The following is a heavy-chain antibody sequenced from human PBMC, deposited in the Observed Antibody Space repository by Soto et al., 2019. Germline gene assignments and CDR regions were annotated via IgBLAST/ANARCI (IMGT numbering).Heavy chain of an antibody. CDR1: GYTFTGCY. D-gene: IGHD3-10*01. V-gene: IGHV1-2*04. CDR3: ARDQGKYYYGMDV. Sequence: ASVKVSCKASGYTFTGCYMRWVRQAPGQGLEWMGWINPNSGGTNYAQKFQGWVTMTRDTSISTAYMELSRLRSDDTAVYYCARDQGKYYYGMDVWGQGTTVTVSS. CDR2: INPNSGGT. J-gene: IGHJ6*02.